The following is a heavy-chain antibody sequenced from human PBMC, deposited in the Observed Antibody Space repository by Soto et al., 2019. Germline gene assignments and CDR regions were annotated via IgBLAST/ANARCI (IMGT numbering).Heavy chain of an antibody. V-gene: IGHV5-51*01. Sequence: GESLKISCEGSGYIFSTYWIGWVRQMPGKGLEWVAFLYPGDSDARYSPSFQGHVTISADKSINTAYLQWDSLKASDTAMYYCARQRGGYDPLSGSYTGNYFFDYWGQGTLVTVSS. J-gene: IGHJ4*02. CDR2: LYPGDSDA. CDR3: ARQRGGYDPLSGSYTGNYFFDY. CDR1: GYIFSTYW. D-gene: IGHD3-3*01.